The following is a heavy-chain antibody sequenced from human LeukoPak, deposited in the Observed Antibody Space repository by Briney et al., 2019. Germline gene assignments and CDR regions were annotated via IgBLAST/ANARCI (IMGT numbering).Heavy chain of an antibody. V-gene: IGHV3-21*01. J-gene: IGHJ3*02. CDR3: AGGSLLWGAFDI. Sequence: PGGSLRLSCAASGFTFSTYSMNWVRQAPGKGLEWVSSISSSSGYIYYADSVKGRFTISRDNAKNSLYQQMNSLRAEDTAVYYCAGGSLLWGAFDIWGQGTMVTVSS. D-gene: IGHD2-2*01. CDR2: ISSSSGYI. CDR1: GFTFSTYS.